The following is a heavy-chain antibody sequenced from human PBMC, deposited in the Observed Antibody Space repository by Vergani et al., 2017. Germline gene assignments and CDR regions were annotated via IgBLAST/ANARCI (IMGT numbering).Heavy chain of an antibody. D-gene: IGHD6-13*01. V-gene: IGHV1-2*02. Sequence: QVQLVQSGAEVKKPGASVKVSCKASGYTFTGYYMHWVRQAPGQGLEWMGWINPNSGGTNYAQKFQGRFTMTRDTSISPAYMELSRLRSDDTAVYYCARVRRATIFSPSVAAAGAYFDYWGQGTLVTVSS. CDR3: ARVRRATIFSPSVAAAGAYFDY. J-gene: IGHJ4*02. CDR2: INPNSGGT. CDR1: GYTFTGYY.